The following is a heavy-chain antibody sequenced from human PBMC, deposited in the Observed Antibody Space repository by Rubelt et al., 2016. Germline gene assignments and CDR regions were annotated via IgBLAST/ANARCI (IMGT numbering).Heavy chain of an antibody. CDR3: ARPAVETDSDVFDY. J-gene: IGHJ4*02. V-gene: IGHV3-23*01. D-gene: IGHD5-24*01. CDR2: ISESGGGT. Sequence: GLEWVSTISESGGGTYYADSVKGRFIISRDNSKNTLYLQMNSLRAEDTAVYYCARPAVETDSDVFDYWGQGTLVTVSS.